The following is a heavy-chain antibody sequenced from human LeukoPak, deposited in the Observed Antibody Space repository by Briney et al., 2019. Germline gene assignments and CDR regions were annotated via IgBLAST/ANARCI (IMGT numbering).Heavy chain of an antibody. CDR3: ARDSGSGWFDA. CDR1: GYTFTNYG. J-gene: IGHJ5*02. Sequence: ASVKVSCKASGYTFTNYGIDWVRQAPGQGLEWMGWISAYNGNTIYAQKLQDRVTMTTDTSTSTAYMDLRSLRSDDTAVYYCARDSGSGWFDAWGQGTLVTVSS. D-gene: IGHD1-1*01. V-gene: IGHV1-18*01. CDR2: ISAYNGNT.